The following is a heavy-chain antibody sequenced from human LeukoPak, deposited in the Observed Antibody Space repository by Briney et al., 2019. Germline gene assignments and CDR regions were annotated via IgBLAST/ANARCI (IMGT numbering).Heavy chain of an antibody. J-gene: IGHJ3*02. CDR2: IYPGDSDT. Sequence: GESPLSSSKGSGYRFTSYWIGWVRQMPGKGLEWMGFIYPGDSDTRYSPSFHGQVTISADKSMGTAYLQWSSLKASDTAMYYCARRRGRYSGDAFDIWGHERQGTVSS. V-gene: IGHV5-51*01. CDR1: GYRFTSYW. D-gene: IGHD1-26*01. CDR3: ARRRGRYSGDAFDI.